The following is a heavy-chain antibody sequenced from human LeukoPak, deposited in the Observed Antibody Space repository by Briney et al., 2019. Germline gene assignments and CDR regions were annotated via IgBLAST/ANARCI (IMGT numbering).Heavy chain of an antibody. D-gene: IGHD7-27*01. CDR2: IYYSGST. CDR1: GGSISGSNYY. J-gene: IGHJ4*02. V-gene: IGHV4-39*07. CDR3: ARDGDAKTDY. Sequence: SETLSLTCTVSGGSISGSNYYWGWIRQPPGKGLEWIGSIYYSGSTYYKPSLKSRVTISVDTSKNQFSLKLSSVTAADTAVYYCARDGDAKTDYWGQGTLVTVSS.